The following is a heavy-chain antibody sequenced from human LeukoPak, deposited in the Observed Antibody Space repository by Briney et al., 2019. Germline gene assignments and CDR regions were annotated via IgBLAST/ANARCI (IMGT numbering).Heavy chain of an antibody. Sequence: PSETLSLTCTVPGGSISSSSYYWGWIRQPPGKGLEWIGSIYYSGSTYYNPSLKSRVTISVDTSKNQFSLKLSSVTAADTAVYYCARHGSIVVVTAILGLDYWGQGTLVTVSS. CDR3: ARHGSIVVVTAILGLDY. J-gene: IGHJ4*02. CDR1: GGSISSSSYY. CDR2: IYYSGST. D-gene: IGHD2-21*02. V-gene: IGHV4-39*01.